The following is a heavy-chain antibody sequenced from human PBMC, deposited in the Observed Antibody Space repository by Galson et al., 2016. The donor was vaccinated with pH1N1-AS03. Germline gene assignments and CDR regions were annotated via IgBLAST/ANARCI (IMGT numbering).Heavy chain of an antibody. V-gene: IGHV3-30*03. J-gene: IGHJ6*02. CDR2: ISYDGVTE. Sequence: SLRLSCAASGFTFSRYPIHWVRQAPGKGLEWEALISYDGVTEHYADSVKGRFTISRDNFKNTVYLQMNSLRADDTAVYYCARGYCGGGGCHNWGSMDVWGQGTTVTVSS. CDR1: GFTFSRYP. D-gene: IGHD2-15*01. CDR3: ARGYCGGGGCHNWGSMDV.